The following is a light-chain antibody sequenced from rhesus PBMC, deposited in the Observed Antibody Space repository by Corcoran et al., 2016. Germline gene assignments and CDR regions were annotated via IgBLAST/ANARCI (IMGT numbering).Light chain of an antibody. CDR2: RAS. CDR1: QSLSNY. Sequence: DIQMTQSPSSLSASVGDRVTITCQASQSLSNYLNWYQQQPGKISKLLIYRASSLQSGIPSRFSGSGSWTDFTLTISSLQPEDFATYYCQQGYSYPLTFGGGTKVELK. V-gene: IGKV1S9*01. J-gene: IGKJ4*01. CDR3: QQGYSYPLT.